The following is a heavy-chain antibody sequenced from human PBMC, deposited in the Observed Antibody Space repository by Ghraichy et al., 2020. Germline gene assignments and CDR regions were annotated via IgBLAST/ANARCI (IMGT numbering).Heavy chain of an antibody. J-gene: IGHJ3*02. CDR2: IYTSGST. Sequence: SETLSLTCTVSGGSISSYYWSWIRQPAGKGLEWIGRIYTSGSTNYNPSLKSRVTMSVDTSKNQFSLKLSSVTAADTAVYYCARGPESIRYCSGGSCYYNHDAFDIWGQGKMVTVFS. CDR1: GGSISSYY. D-gene: IGHD2-15*01. V-gene: IGHV4-4*07. CDR3: ARGPESIRYCSGGSCYYNHDAFDI.